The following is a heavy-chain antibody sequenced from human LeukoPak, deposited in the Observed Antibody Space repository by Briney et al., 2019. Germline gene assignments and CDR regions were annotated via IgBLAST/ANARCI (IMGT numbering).Heavy chain of an antibody. D-gene: IGHD2-8*02. CDR3: ARSRTVFDGFDI. V-gene: IGHV4-34*01. Sequence: SETLSLTCTVYGGSFSGYYWSWIRQPPGKGLEWIGEINHSGSTNYNPSLKSRVTISVDTSTNQLSLRLTSVTAADTAVYYCARSRTVFDGFDIWGQGTMVTVSP. CDR2: INHSGST. CDR1: GGSFSGYY. J-gene: IGHJ3*02.